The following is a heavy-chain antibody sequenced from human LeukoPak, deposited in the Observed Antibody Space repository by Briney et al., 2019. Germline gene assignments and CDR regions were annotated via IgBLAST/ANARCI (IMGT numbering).Heavy chain of an antibody. CDR1: GGSISSSSYY. Sequence: SETLSLTCTVSGGSISSSSYYWGWIRQPPGKGLEWIGSIYYSGSTYYNPSLESRVTISVDTSKNQFSLRLTSVTAADTAVYYCARARGYSYGSYVDVWGKGTTVTVSS. J-gene: IGHJ6*03. CDR3: ARARGYSYGSYVDV. D-gene: IGHD5-18*01. V-gene: IGHV4-39*07. CDR2: IYYSGST.